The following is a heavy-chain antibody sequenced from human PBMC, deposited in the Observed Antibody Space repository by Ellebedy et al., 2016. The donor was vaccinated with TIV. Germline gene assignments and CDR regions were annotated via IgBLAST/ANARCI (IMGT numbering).Heavy chain of an antibody. CDR3: LRRGWSSSSSADYYYGMDV. V-gene: IGHV5-51*01. J-gene: IGHJ6*02. D-gene: IGHD6-6*01. CDR2: IYPGDSDT. CDR1: GYSFTSYW. Sequence: GESLKISCKGSGYSFTSYWIGWVRQMPGKGLEWMGIIYPGDSDTRYSPSFQGQVTISADKSISTAYLQWSSLKASDTAMYYFLRRGWSSSSSADYYYGMDVWGQGTMVTVSS.